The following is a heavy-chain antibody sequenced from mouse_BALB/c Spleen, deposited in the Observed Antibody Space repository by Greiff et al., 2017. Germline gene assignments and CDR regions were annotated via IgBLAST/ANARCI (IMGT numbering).Heavy chain of an antibody. CDR2: INSNGGST. D-gene: IGHD2-4*01. CDR3: ARGVIYYEGWFAY. Sequence: EVQLVESGGGLVQPGGSLKLSCAASGFTFSSYGMSWVRQTPDKRLELVATINSNGGSTYYPDSVKGRFTISRDNAKNTLYLQMSSLKSEDTAMYYCARGVIYYEGWFAYWGQGTLVTVSA. J-gene: IGHJ3*01. CDR1: GFTFSSYG. V-gene: IGHV5-6-3*01.